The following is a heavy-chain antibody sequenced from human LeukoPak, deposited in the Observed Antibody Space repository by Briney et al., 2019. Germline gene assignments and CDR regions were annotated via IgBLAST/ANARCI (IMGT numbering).Heavy chain of an antibody. J-gene: IGHJ2*01. CDR3: VRISRSFVVATDWFFDL. Sequence: SGPTLVNPTQTLTLTCTFSGFSLNTHRAGVRWIRQPPGKALEGLALIYWDDDKRYSPSLRTRLTITKDTSKNQVVLTMTNMASVDTGTYFCVRISRSFVVATDWFFDLWGRGTLVTVSS. D-gene: IGHD2-21*02. CDR2: IYWDDDK. CDR1: GFSLNTHRAG. V-gene: IGHV2-5*04.